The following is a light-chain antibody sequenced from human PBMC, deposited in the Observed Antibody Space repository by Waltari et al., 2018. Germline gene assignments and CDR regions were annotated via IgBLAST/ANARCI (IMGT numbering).Light chain of an antibody. CDR2: VNSDGSH. CDR1: SGHSTNV. J-gene: IGLJ3*02. V-gene: IGLV4-69*01. CDR3: QTGGHGTWV. Sequence: QLVPTQSPSASASLGASVTLTCTLSSGHSTNVHAWLQQQPEKGPRFLMKVNSDGSHTKGDEIPDRFSGSSSGAERYLTISSLQSEDEADYYCQTGGHGTWVFGGGTKLTVL.